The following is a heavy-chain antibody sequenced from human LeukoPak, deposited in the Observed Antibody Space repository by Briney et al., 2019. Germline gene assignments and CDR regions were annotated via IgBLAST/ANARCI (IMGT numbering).Heavy chain of an antibody. Sequence: PGRSLRLSCAASGFTFSSYGMHWVRQAPGKGLEWVAVISFDGSNKYCSDSVKGRFTISRDNSQNTLYLQMNRLRAEDTAVYYCAKDPIPGRIAAAGTGWFDYWGQGTLVTVSS. V-gene: IGHV3-30*18. CDR3: AKDPIPGRIAAAGTGWFDY. CDR2: ISFDGSNK. CDR1: GFTFSSYG. J-gene: IGHJ5*01. D-gene: IGHD6-13*01.